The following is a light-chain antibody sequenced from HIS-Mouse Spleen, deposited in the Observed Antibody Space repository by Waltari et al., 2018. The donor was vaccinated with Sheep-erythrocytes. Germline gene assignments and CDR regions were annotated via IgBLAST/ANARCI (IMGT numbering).Light chain of an antibody. CDR3: SSYAGSSTYVV. J-gene: IGLJ2*01. CDR2: DVS. CDR1: SSDVGGYNS. Sequence: QSALTQPASVSGSPAQSITISCTGTSSDVGGYNSVSWYQQHPGKAPKLMIYDVSNRPSGVSNRFSGSKSGNTASLTISGLQAEDEADYYCSSYAGSSTYVVFGGGTKLTVL. V-gene: IGLV2-14*03.